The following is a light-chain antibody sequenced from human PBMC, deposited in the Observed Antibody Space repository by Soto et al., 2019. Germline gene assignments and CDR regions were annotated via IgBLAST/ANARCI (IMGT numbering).Light chain of an antibody. CDR3: MQALQTPPYT. Sequence: DIVMTQSPLSLPVTPGEPASISCRSSQSPLHRNGYNYLDWYLQKPGQSPQLLIYLASNRASGVPDRFSGSASGTDFTLKISRVEPEDVGVYYCMQALQTPPYTFGQGTKLEIK. CDR1: QSPLHRNGYNY. V-gene: IGKV2-28*01. J-gene: IGKJ2*01. CDR2: LAS.